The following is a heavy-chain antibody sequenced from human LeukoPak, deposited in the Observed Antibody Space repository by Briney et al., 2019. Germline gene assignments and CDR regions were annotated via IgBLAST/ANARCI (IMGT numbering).Heavy chain of an antibody. CDR2: INHSGST. D-gene: IGHD3-3*01. V-gene: IGHV4-34*01. J-gene: IGHJ4*02. Sequence: SETLSLTCAVYGGSFSGYHWSWIRQPPGKGLEWIGEINHSGSTNYNPSLKSRVTISVDTSKNQFSLKLSSVTAADTAVYYCARGPRTYYDFWSGYPYWGQGTLVTVSS. CDR1: GGSFSGYH. CDR3: ARGPRTYYDFWSGYPY.